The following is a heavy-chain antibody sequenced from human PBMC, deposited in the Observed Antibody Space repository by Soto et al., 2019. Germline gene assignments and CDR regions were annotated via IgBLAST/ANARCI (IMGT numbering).Heavy chain of an antibody. CDR1: GGTFSSYA. J-gene: IGHJ3*02. CDR2: IIPIFGTA. D-gene: IGHD1-1*01. V-gene: IGHV1-69*13. CDR3: ARDRATGPPWDAFDI. Sequence: SVKVSCKASGGTFSSYAISWVRQAPGQGLEWMGGIIPIFGTANYAQKFQGRVTITADESTSTAYMELSSLRSEDTAVYYCARDRATGPPWDAFDIWGQGTMVTVSS.